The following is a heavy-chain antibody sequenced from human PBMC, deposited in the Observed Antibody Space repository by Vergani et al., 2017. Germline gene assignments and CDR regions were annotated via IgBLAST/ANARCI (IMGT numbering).Heavy chain of an antibody. J-gene: IGHJ3*02. Sequence: QVQLVQSGAEVKKPGSSVKVSCKASGGTFSSYTISWVRQAPGQGLEWMGRIIPILGIANYAQKFQGRVTITADKSTSTAYMELCSLRSEDTAVYYCARDSVASAAFDIWGQGTMVTVSS. CDR3: ARDSVASAAFDI. CDR1: GGTFSSYT. D-gene: IGHD6-19*01. CDR2: IIPILGIA. V-gene: IGHV1-69*08.